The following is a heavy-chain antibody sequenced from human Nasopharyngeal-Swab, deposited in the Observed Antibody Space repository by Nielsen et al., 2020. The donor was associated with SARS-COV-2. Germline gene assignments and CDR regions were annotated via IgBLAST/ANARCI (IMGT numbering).Heavy chain of an antibody. D-gene: IGHD5-18*01. CDR1: GFSLSTSGMR. J-gene: IGHJ4*02. CDR2: IDWDDDK. Sequence: GPTLLKPTQTLTLTCTFSGFSLSTSGMRVSWIRQPPGKALEWLARIDWDDDKFYSTSLKTRLTISKDTSKNRVVLTMTNMDPVDTATYYCARVDVDTSMTHWGQGTLVTVSS. V-gene: IGHV2-70*04. CDR3: ARVDVDTSMTH.